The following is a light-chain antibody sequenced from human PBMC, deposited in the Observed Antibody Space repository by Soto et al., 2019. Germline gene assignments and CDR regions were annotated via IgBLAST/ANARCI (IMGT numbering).Light chain of an antibody. V-gene: IGLV2-23*01. CDR1: SSDVGKYKF. J-gene: IGLJ3*02. CDR3: SSHAGSGTLV. Sequence: QSVLTQPASVSGFPGQSISISCTGTSSDVGKYKFVSWYQQHPGEAPKLMIYDATQRPSGVSNRFSGSKSGITASLTISGLQAEDEAHYYCSSHAGSGTLVFGGGTKLTVL. CDR2: DAT.